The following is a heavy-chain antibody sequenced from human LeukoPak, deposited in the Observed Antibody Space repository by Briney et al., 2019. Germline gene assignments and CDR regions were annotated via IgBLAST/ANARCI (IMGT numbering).Heavy chain of an antibody. D-gene: IGHD3-22*01. Sequence: GGSLRLSCATSGFSFSSYAMSWVRQAPGKGLEWVSAMSSGDDGRSYAASVRGRFTISRDTSRSTLYLQMNSLRAEDTAVYYCASTGGYYDNSGYYGWHFDLWGRGTLVTVSS. V-gene: IGHV3-23*01. CDR3: ASTGGYYDNSGYYGWHFDL. CDR2: MSSGDDGR. CDR1: GFSFSSYA. J-gene: IGHJ2*01.